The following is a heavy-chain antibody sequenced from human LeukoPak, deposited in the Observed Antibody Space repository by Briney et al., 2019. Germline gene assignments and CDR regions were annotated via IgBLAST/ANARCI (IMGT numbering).Heavy chain of an antibody. Sequence: GRSLRLSCAASGFTFSSYGMHWVRQAPGKGLEWVAVISYDGSNKYYADSVKGRFTISRDNSKNTLYLQMNSLRAEDTAVYYCAKEGDTYYYDSSGYHTPFDYWGQGTLVTVSS. CDR2: ISYDGSNK. CDR1: GFTFSSYG. D-gene: IGHD3-22*01. CDR3: AKEGDTYYYDSSGYHTPFDY. V-gene: IGHV3-30*18. J-gene: IGHJ4*02.